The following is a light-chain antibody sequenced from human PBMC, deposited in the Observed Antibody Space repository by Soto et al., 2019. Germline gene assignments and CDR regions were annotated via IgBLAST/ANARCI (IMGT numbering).Light chain of an antibody. V-gene: IGKV3-20*01. Sequence: EIYVTQSPGPLSLSPGERATLSCRASQSVSSSYLAWFQQKPGQAPRLLIYGASSRATGIPDRFSGSGSGTDFTLTISRLEPEHFPVYFCQQSGSPPVTFAQGTRLEIK. CDR3: QQSGSPPVT. CDR1: QSVSSSY. J-gene: IGKJ5*01. CDR2: GAS.